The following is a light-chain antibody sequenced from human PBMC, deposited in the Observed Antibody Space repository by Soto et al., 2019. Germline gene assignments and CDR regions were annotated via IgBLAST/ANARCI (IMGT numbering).Light chain of an antibody. Sequence: SYELTQPPSVSVAPGQTAKITCGGDKIGSKIVHWYKQRPGQAPVAVVFDATDRPSGIPDRISASRSGDTATLTVSGLQAEDEGDYYCSSHAGNNNLIFGGGTKLTVL. CDR2: DAT. CDR1: KIGSKI. CDR3: SSHAGNNNLI. V-gene: IGLV3-21*02. J-gene: IGLJ2*01.